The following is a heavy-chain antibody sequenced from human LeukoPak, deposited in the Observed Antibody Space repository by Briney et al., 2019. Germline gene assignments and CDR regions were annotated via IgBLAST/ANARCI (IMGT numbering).Heavy chain of an antibody. CDR3: ARGNRGSGSYPNDY. J-gene: IGHJ4*02. Sequence: PGGSLRLSCAASGFTFSSYGMHWVRQAPGKGLEWVAFIRYDGSNKYYADSVKGRFTISRDNSKNTLYLQMNSLRAEDTAVYYCARGNRGSGSYPNDYWGQGTLVTVSS. CDR1: GFTFSSYG. V-gene: IGHV3-30*02. CDR2: IRYDGSNK. D-gene: IGHD3-10*01.